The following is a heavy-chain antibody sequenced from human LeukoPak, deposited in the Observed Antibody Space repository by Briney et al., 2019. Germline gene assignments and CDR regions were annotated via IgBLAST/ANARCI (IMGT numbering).Heavy chain of an antibody. CDR3: ARSDSSSWWGIDY. D-gene: IGHD6-13*01. CDR2: IYYSGST. V-gene: IGHV4-39*01. J-gene: IGHJ4*02. Sequence: KPSETLSLTCTVSGGSISSSSYYWGWIRQPPGKGLEWIGSIYYSGSTYYNPSLKSRVIISVDTSKNQFSLKLSSVTAADTAVYYCARSDSSSWWGIDYWGQGTLVTVSS. CDR1: GGSISSSSYY.